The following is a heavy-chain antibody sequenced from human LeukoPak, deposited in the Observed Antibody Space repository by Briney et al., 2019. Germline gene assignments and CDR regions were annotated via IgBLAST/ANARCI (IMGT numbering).Heavy chain of an antibody. CDR3: ARTTSFTASGYDY. Sequence: GASLNVSCKASGYTFTNYHINWVRQAPGQRGEWMGWINHNSGDSCFAQKFQGRVTISRDTAMPTAYMELSSLTAEDTAMYFCARTTSFTASGYDYWGQGTLVTVSS. J-gene: IGHJ4*02. CDR1: GYTFTNYH. V-gene: IGHV1-8*03. D-gene: IGHD6-25*01. CDR2: INHNSGDS.